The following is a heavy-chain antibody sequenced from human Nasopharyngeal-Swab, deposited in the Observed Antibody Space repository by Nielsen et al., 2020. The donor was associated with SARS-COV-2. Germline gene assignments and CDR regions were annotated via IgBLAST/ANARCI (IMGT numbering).Heavy chain of an antibody. D-gene: IGHD1-1*01. CDR1: GFTFSSYE. J-gene: IGHJ4*02. CDR3: AREGLNTGTFDY. V-gene: IGHV3-48*03. Sequence: GGSLRLSCAASGFTFSSYEMNWVRQAPGKGLEWVSYISSSGSTIYYADSVKGRFTISRDNAKNSLYLQMNSLRAEDTAVYYCAREGLNTGTFDYWGQGTLVTVSP. CDR2: ISSSGSTI.